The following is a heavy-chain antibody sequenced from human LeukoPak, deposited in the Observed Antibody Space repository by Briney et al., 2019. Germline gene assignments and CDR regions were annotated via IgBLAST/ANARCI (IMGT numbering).Heavy chain of an antibody. V-gene: IGHV3-23*01. Sequence: GGSLRLSCAASGFTFSTYGMTWVRQGPGKGLEWVSAISAGSGSTVYADPVKGRFTVSRDNSKNTLYLQMNSLRAEDTAVYYCAKSIPYNTGWYNLWGQGALVTVSS. CDR1: GFTFSTYG. CDR2: ISAGSGST. CDR3: AKSIPYNTGWYNL. J-gene: IGHJ5*02. D-gene: IGHD1-14*01.